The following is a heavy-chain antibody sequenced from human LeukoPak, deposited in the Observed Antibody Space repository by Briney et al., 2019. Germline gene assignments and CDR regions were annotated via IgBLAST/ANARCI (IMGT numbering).Heavy chain of an antibody. J-gene: IGHJ3*02. CDR1: GYSISSGYY. CDR2: IYHSGRT. V-gene: IGHV4-38-2*01. CDR3: ARCHYSQLHGGRAFDI. D-gene: IGHD2-2*01. Sequence: SETMSLTCAVYGYSISSGYYWGWIRQPPGKGLEWIGSIYHSGRTYYNPSLKRRVTISLDTSKNQFSLKLSSVTAADTAVYYCARCHYSQLHGGRAFDIWGQGTMVTVSS.